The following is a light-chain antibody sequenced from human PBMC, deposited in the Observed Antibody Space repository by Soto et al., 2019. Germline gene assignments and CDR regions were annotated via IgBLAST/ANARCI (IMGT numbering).Light chain of an antibody. CDR1: STDIGSDDF. J-gene: IGLJ3*02. CDR2: EVT. CDR3: SSYTHYYTWV. V-gene: IGLV2-14*01. Sequence: QSVLIQPASVSGSPGQSITISCTGTSTDIGSDDFVSWYQQHPGKAPKLMIYEVTNRPSGVSNRFSGSKSGYTASLTISGLQAEDEADYYCSSYTHYYTWVFGGGTKLTVL.